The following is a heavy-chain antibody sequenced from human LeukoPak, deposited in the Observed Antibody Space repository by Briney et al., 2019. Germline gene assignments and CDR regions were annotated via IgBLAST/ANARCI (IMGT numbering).Heavy chain of an antibody. CDR1: GFPFSAYD. J-gene: IGHJ2*01. Sequence: GGSLRLSCEPSGFPFSAYDMHWVRHAPGKGLEWVSAFGSAGDTYYPGAVRGRFTISRDYAKNSLYLQMNSLRTGDTAVYFCVRGALPGDNWYFDLWGRGTLVTVAS. CDR3: VRGALPGDNWYFDL. CDR2: FGSAGDT. V-gene: IGHV3-13*01.